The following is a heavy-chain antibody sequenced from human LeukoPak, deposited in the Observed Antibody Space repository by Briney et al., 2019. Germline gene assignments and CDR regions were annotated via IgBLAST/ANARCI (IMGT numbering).Heavy chain of an antibody. CDR2: IIPILGIA. CDR1: GGTFSSYA. Sequence: SVKVSCKASGGTFSSYAISWVRQAPGQGLEWMGRIIPILGIANYAQKFQGRVTITADKSTSAAYMELSSLRSEDTAVYYCATTPSTDCSSTSCYGFDHWGQGTLVTVSS. V-gene: IGHV1-69*04. D-gene: IGHD2-2*01. CDR3: ATTPSTDCSSTSCYGFDH. J-gene: IGHJ4*02.